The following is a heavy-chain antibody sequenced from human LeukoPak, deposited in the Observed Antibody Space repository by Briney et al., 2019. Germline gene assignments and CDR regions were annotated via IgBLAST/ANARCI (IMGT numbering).Heavy chain of an antibody. V-gene: IGHV3-33*06. CDR1: GFTFSSYG. CDR2: IWYDGSNK. CDR3: AKDGVAANGHWDWLDP. D-gene: IGHD2-15*01. J-gene: IGHJ5*02. Sequence: GGSLRLSCAASGFTFSSYGMHWVRQAPGKGLEWVAVIWYDGSNKYYADSVKGRFTISRDNSKDTLFLQLSSLRPDDTAVYYCAKDGVAANGHWDWLDPWGQGTLVTVSS.